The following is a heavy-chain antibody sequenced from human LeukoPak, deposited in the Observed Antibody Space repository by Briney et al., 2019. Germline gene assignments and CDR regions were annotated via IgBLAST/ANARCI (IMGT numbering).Heavy chain of an antibody. V-gene: IGHV4-59*01. CDR2: IYYSGST. D-gene: IGHD3-3*01. CDR3: ARGRYYDFWSGYYKGYYFDY. J-gene: IGHJ4*02. Sequence: SETLSLTCAVYGGSFSGYYWSWIRQPPGKGLEWIGYIYYSGSTNYNPSLKSRVTISVDTSKNQFSLKLSSVTAADTAVYYCARGRYYDFWSGYYKGYYFDYWGQGTLVTVSS. CDR1: GGSFSGYY.